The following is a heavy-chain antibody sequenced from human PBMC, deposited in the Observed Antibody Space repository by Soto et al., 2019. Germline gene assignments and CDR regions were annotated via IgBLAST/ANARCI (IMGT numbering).Heavy chain of an antibody. V-gene: IGHV5-51*01. D-gene: IGHD6-13*01. J-gene: IGHJ4*02. CDR2: IYPADSDT. CDR1: GYRFSTYW. Sequence: PWESLKISCQVSGYRFSTYWIHWVRQLPGKGLESVGIIYPADSDTRYSPSFQGQVTISADKTISTTYLQWSSLKASDTAMYFCARRYIAAPATAFDLWGQGTPVTVSS. CDR3: ARRYIAAPATAFDL.